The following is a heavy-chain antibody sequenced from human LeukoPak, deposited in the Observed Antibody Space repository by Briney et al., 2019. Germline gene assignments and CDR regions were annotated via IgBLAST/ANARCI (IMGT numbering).Heavy chain of an antibody. CDR1: GFTFDDYA. V-gene: IGHV3-9*01. D-gene: IGHD6-13*01. CDR3: AKSIVAAAGFDY. J-gene: IGHJ4*02. CDR2: ISWNSGSI. Sequence: PGGSLRLSCAASGFTFDDYAMHWVRQAPGKGLEWVSGISWNSGSIGYADSVKGRFTISRDNAKNSLYLQMNSLRAEDTALYYCAKSIVAAAGFDYWGQGTLVTVSS.